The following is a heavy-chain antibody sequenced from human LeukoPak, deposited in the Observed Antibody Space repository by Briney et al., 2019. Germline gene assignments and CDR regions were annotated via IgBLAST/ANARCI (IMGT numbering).Heavy chain of an antibody. CDR3: ARDNGDSWFDY. CDR2: INPNSGGT. J-gene: IGHJ4*02. V-gene: IGHV1-2*02. Sequence: ASVKVSCKASGYTRTGYYMHWVRQAPGQGLEWMGWINPNSGGTNYAQKFQGRVTMTRDTSISTAYMELTRLRSDDTAVYYCARDNGDSWFDYWGQGALVTVSS. CDR1: GYTRTGYY. D-gene: IGHD4-17*01.